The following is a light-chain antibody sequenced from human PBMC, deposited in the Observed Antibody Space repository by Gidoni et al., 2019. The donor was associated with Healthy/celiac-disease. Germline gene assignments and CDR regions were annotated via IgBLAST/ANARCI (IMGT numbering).Light chain of an antibody. Sequence: EIVMTQSPATLSVSPGERATLSCRASQSVSSNLACYQQKPGQAPRLLIYGASTRATGIPARFSGSGSGTEFTLTISSLQSEDFAVYYCQQYNNWPVWTFGQGTKVEIK. CDR3: QQYNNWPVWT. V-gene: IGKV3-15*01. CDR1: QSVSSN. J-gene: IGKJ1*01. CDR2: GAS.